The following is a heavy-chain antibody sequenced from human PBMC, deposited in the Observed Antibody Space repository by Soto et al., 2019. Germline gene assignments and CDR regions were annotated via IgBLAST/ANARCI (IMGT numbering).Heavy chain of an antibody. CDR3: ARHGGPSTPLRAFDI. CDR1: GGSISVFY. Sequence: SETLSLTCTVPGGSISVFYWSWVRQPPGKGLEWIGYIFYSGSTNYNPSLKSRVTMSVDTSKNQFSLKLNSVTAADTAVYYCARHGGPSTPLRAFDIWGQGTMVTVSS. D-gene: IGHD3-16*01. J-gene: IGHJ3*02. CDR2: IFYSGST. V-gene: IGHV4-59*08.